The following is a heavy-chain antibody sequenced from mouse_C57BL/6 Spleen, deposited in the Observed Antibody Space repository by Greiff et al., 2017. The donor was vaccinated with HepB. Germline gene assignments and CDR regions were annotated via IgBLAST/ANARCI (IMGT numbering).Heavy chain of an antibody. CDR2: INPNNGGT. CDR3: ARSGDYDGYYAMDY. CDR1: GYTFTDYN. Sequence: EVQRVESGPELVKPGASVKMSCKASGYTFTDYNMHWVKQSHGKSLEWIGYINPNNGGTSYNQKFKGKATLTVNKSSSTAYMELRSLTSEDSAVYYCARSGDYDGYYAMDYWGQGTSVTVSS. V-gene: IGHV1-22*01. D-gene: IGHD2-4*01. J-gene: IGHJ4*01.